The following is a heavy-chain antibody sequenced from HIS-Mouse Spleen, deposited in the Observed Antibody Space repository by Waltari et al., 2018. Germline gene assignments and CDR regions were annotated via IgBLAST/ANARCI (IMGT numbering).Heavy chain of an antibody. CDR1: GGSISSSSYY. Sequence: QLQLQESGPGLVKPSETLSLTCPVPGGSISSSSYYWGWIRQPPGKGLEWSGSIYYSGSTYYNPSLKSRVTISVDTSKNQFSLKLSSVTAADTAVYYCAREIPYSSSWYDWYFDLWGRGTLVTVSS. J-gene: IGHJ2*01. V-gene: IGHV4-39*07. CDR2: IYYSGST. CDR3: AREIPYSSSWYDWYFDL. D-gene: IGHD6-13*01.